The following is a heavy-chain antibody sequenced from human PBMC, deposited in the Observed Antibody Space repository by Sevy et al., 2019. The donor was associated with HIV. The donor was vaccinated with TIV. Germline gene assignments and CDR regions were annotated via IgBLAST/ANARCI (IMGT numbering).Heavy chain of an antibody. CDR2: ISWNSGSI. CDR3: AKDGDYDSSGSFYY. V-gene: IGHV3-9*01. Sequence: GGSLRLSCAASGFTFDDYAMHWVRQAPGKGLEWVSGISWNSGSIGYADSVKGRFTISRDNAKNSLYLQMNSLRAEDTALYYCAKDGDYDSSGSFYYWGQGTLVTVSS. CDR1: GFTFDDYA. D-gene: IGHD3-22*01. J-gene: IGHJ4*02.